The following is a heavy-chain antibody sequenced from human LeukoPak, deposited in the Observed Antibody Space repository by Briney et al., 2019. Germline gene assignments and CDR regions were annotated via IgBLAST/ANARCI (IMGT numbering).Heavy chain of an antibody. CDR3: ARGLSGYSYGYYFDY. CDR1: GFTFSSYS. V-gene: IGHV3-21*01. D-gene: IGHD5-18*01. J-gene: IGHJ4*02. Sequence: PGGSLRLSCAASGFTFSSYSMNWVRQAPGKGLEWVSSISSSSSYIYYADSAKGRFTISRDNAKNSLYLQMNSLRAEDTAVYYCARGLSGYSYGYYFDYWGQGTLVTVSS. CDR2: ISSSSSYI.